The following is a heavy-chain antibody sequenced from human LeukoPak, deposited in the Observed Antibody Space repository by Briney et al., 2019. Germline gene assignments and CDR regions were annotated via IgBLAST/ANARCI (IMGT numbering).Heavy chain of an antibody. CDR1: GYAFTSYI. V-gene: IGHV1-18*01. CDR2: INAYNGNT. Sequence: ASVKVSCKASGYAFTSYIISWVRQAPGQGLEWMGWINAYNGNTDYAQRVQGRVTMTTDTSTSTAYMEVRSLRSDDTAVYYCARDRHIAAAVYYYYMDVWGKGTPVTVSS. D-gene: IGHD6-13*01. J-gene: IGHJ6*03. CDR3: ARDRHIAAAVYYYYMDV.